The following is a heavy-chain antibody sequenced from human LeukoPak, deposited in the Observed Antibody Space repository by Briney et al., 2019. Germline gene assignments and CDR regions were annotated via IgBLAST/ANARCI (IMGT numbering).Heavy chain of an antibody. D-gene: IGHD3-9*01. CDR3: ASDILTGYNETNF. Sequence: GGSLRLSCAASGFTFNSYAMHWVRQAPGKGLEWVAVIWYDGTNKYYTDSVKGRFTISRDNSKNTVYLQMNRLRAKDTAVYYCASDILTGYNETNFWGQGTLVTVSS. CDR2: IWYDGTNK. CDR1: GFTFNSYA. V-gene: IGHV3-33*01. J-gene: IGHJ4*02.